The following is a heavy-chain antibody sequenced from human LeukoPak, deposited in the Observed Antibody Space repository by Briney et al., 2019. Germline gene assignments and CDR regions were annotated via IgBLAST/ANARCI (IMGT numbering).Heavy chain of an antibody. V-gene: IGHV3-48*02. CDR1: GFTFSSYN. D-gene: IGHD3/OR15-3a*01. CDR2: ISSSSSNI. J-gene: IGHJ4*02. Sequence: GGSLRLSCAASGFTFSSYNMNWVRQAPGKGLEWVSFISSSSSNIYYADSVKGRFTISRDNAKNSLSLQMNSPRDEDTAVYFCARDKDWAFDYWGQGTLVTVSS. CDR3: ARDKDWAFDY.